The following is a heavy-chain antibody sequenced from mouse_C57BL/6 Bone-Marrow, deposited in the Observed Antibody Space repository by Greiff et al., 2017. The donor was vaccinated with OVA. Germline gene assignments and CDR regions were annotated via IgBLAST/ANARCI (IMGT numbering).Heavy chain of an antibody. CDR1: GFNIKNSY. CDR3: ARGEILNTTVVARMDY. J-gene: IGHJ4*01. V-gene: IGHV14-3*01. CDR2: IDPANGNT. Sequence: VQLQQSVAELVRPGASVKLSCTASGFNIKNSYMHWVKQRPEQGLEWIGRIDPANGNTKYAPKFQGKANITADTSSNTAYLQLSSLTSADTAIYYGARGEILNTTVVARMDYWGQGTSVTVSS. D-gene: IGHD1-1*01.